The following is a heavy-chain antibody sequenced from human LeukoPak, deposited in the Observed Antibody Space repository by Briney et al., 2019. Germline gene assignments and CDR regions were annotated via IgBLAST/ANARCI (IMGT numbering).Heavy chain of an antibody. CDR2: IKQDGSEK. CDR3: ARGSDEQWKEYYFDY. V-gene: IGHV3-7*01. J-gene: IGHJ4*02. CDR1: GFTFSSYS. Sequence: GGSLRLSCAASGFTFSSYSMNWVRQAPGKGLEWVANIKQDGSEKYYVDSVKGRFTISRDNAKNSLYLQMNSLRAEDTAVYYCARGSDEQWKEYYFDYWGQGTLVTVSS. D-gene: IGHD6-19*01.